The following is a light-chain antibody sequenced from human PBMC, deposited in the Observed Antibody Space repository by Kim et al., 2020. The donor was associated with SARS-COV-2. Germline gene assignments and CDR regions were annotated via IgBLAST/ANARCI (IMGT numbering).Light chain of an antibody. CDR3: QVCDSGVV. V-gene: IGLV3-21*04. Sequence: VSVAPGKTARINCGGNNIGSKSVHWYQQKPGQAPVLVIYYDSDRPSGIPERFSGSNSGNTATLTISRVEAGDEADYYCQVCDSGVVFGGGTKLTVL. CDR1: NIGSKS. J-gene: IGLJ2*01. CDR2: YDS.